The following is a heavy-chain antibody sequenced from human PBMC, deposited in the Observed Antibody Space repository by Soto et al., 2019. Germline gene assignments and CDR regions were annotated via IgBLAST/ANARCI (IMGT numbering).Heavy chain of an antibody. CDR1: GFTFSSYA. J-gene: IGHJ4*02. CDR3: AKELPLGYCSGGSCPALDY. Sequence: QPGGSLRLSCAASGFTFSSYAMSWVRQAPGKGLEWVSAISGSGGSTYYADSVKGRFTISRDNSKNTLYLQMNSLRAEDTAVYYCAKELPLGYCSGGSCPALDYWGQGTLVTVSS. D-gene: IGHD2-15*01. V-gene: IGHV3-23*01. CDR2: ISGSGGST.